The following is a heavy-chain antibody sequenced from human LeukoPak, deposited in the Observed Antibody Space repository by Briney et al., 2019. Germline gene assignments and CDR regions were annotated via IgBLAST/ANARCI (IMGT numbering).Heavy chain of an antibody. CDR1: GGSFSGYY. CDR2: INHSGST. J-gene: IGHJ4*02. D-gene: IGHD4-17*01. Sequence: SETLSLTCAVYGGSFSGYYWSWIRQPPGKGLEWIGEINHSGSTNYNPSLKSRVTISVDTSKNQFSLKLSSVTAADTAVYYYASRVYYGDYVLDYWGQGTLVTVSS. V-gene: IGHV4-34*01. CDR3: ASRVYYGDYVLDY.